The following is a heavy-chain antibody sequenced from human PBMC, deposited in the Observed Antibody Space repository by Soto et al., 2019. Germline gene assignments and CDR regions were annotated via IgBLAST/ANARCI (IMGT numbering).Heavy chain of an antibody. CDR1: GYTFTSYG. Sequence: ASVKVSCKASGYTFTSYGISWVRQAPGQGLEWMGWISAYNGNTNYAQKLQGRVTMTTDTSTSTAYMELRSLRSDDTAVYYCARDRSVPLDDILTGYSGLYYYYGMDVWGQGTTVTVSS. CDR3: ARDRSVPLDDILTGYSGLYYYYGMDV. V-gene: IGHV1-18*01. D-gene: IGHD3-9*01. CDR2: ISAYNGNT. J-gene: IGHJ6*02.